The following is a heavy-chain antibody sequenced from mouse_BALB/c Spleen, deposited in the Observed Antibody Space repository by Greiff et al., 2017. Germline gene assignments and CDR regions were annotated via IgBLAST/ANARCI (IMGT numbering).Heavy chain of an antibody. CDR3: AMRQTTRALGT. J-gene: IGHJ4*01. D-gene: IGHD3-2*01. V-gene: IGHV14-3*02. CDR2: IDPANGNT. Sequence: EVQLQESGAELVKPGASVKLSCTASGFNIKDTYMHWVKQRPEQGLEWIGRIDPANGNTKYDPKFQGKATITADTSSNTAYLQLSSLTSEDTAVYYCAMRQTTRALGTRGQETSDTVS. CDR1: GFNIKDTY.